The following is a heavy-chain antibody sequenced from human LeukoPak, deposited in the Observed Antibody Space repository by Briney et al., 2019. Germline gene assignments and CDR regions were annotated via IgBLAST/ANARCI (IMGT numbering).Heavy chain of an antibody. CDR1: GGSISSNNW. CDR2: IYHSGST. V-gene: IGHV4-4*02. J-gene: IGHJ4*02. D-gene: IGHD4-17*01. CDR3: ARGPTRYYFDC. Sequence: PSGTLSLTCAVSGGSISSNNWWSWVRQPPGKGLEWIGEIYHSGSTNYNPSLKSRVTISVDTSKNQFSLGLSSVTAADTAVYYCARGPTRYYFDCWGQGTLVTVSS.